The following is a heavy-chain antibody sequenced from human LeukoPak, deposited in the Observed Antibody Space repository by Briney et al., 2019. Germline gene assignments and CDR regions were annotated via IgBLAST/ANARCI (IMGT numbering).Heavy chain of an antibody. CDR2: INPNSGGT. CDR3: ARDRRRVLLWFGETGYFDY. D-gene: IGHD3-10*01. Sequence: ASVKVSCKASGYTFTDHYVHWVRQAPGQGLEWMGWINPNSGGTNSAQKFQGRVTMTRDTSISTAYMELSRLRSDDTAVYYCARDRRRVLLWFGETGYFDYWGQGTLVTVSS. V-gene: IGHV1-2*02. CDR1: GYTFTDHY. J-gene: IGHJ4*02.